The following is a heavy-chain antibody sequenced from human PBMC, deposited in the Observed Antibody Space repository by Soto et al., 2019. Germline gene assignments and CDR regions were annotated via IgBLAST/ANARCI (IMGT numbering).Heavy chain of an antibody. CDR1: GYTFTSYY. V-gene: IGHV1-46*01. CDR3: ARDWLPSGLVGMDV. J-gene: IGHJ6*02. D-gene: IGHD5-12*01. Sequence: QVQLVQSGAEVKKPGASGKISCRASGYTFTSYYIHWVRQAPGQGLEWRGIISASGGSTSYGEEFQGRVTMTRDTSTSTVYMELSSLRSEDTALYYCARDWLPSGLVGMDVWGQGTTVTVSS. CDR2: ISASGGST.